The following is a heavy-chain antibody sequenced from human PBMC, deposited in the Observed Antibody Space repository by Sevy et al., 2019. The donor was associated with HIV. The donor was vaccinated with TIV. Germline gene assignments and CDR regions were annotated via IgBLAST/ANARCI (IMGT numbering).Heavy chain of an antibody. J-gene: IGHJ3*02. CDR3: ARDRRSGSRESAFDI. V-gene: IGHV1-69*06. D-gene: IGHD1-26*01. CDR2: IIPIFGTA. CDR1: GGTFSSHA. Sequence: ASVKVSCKASGGTFSSHAISWVRQAPGQGLEWMGGIIPIFGTANYAQKFQGRVTITADKSTSTAYMELSSLRSEDTAVYYCARDRRSGSRESAFDIWGQGTMVTVSS.